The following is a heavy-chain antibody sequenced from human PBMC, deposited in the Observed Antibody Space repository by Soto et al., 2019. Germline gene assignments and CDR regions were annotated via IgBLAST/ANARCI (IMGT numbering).Heavy chain of an antibody. Sequence: PSETLSLTCTVSGGPIRSSSHYWGWIRHSPGTGLEWIGSIDESGDSYYNPSLKSRVTILVDTSKNQFSLKLMSVTGADSAIYYCAREGGYVDYWGQGTLVTVSS. J-gene: IGHJ4*02. D-gene: IGHD1-1*01. CDR3: AREGGYVDY. CDR2: IDESGDS. CDR1: GGPIRSSSHY. V-gene: IGHV4-39*02.